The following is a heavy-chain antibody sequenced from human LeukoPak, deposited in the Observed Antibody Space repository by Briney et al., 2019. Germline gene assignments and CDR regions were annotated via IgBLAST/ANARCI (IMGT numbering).Heavy chain of an antibody. CDR1: GFIFSDYS. CDR3: ARGGIVAVTAIFDY. CDR2: ISSSNSYM. J-gene: IGHJ4*02. D-gene: IGHD2-21*02. Sequence: GGSLRLSCAASGFIFSDYSMNWVRQAPGKGLEWVSSISSSNSYMYYANSVKGRFTISRDNAKNSLFLQMNSLRAEDTAVYYCARGGIVAVTAIFDYWGQGILVTVSS. V-gene: IGHV3-21*01.